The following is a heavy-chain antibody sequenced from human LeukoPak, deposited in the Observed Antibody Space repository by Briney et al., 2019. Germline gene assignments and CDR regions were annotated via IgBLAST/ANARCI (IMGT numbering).Heavy chain of an antibody. V-gene: IGHV3-30-3*01. CDR3: ARGSGYDYRPDAFDI. J-gene: IGHJ3*02. Sequence: GRSLRLPCAASGFTFSSYAMHWVRQAPGKGLEWVAVISYDGSNKYYADSVKGRFTISRDNSKNTLYLQMDSLRAEDTAVYYCARGSGYDYRPDAFDIWGQGTMVTVSS. CDR1: GFTFSSYA. CDR2: ISYDGSNK. D-gene: IGHD5-12*01.